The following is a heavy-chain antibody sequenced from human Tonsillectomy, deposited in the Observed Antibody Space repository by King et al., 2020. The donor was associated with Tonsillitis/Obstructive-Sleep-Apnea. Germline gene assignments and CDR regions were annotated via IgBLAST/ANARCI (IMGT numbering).Heavy chain of an antibody. CDR2: IYPGGSDI. CDR1: GYIFTNYW. Sequence: VQLVQSGAEVKKPGESLKISCKGSGYIFTNYWIGWVRQMPGKGLEWMGIIYPGGSDIRYSPSFQGQVTISVDKSISTAYLQWSSLKASDTAMYYCARHTCSSNNCYYYYYIDVWGKGTTVTVSS. D-gene: IGHD2-2*01. V-gene: IGHV5-51*01. J-gene: IGHJ6*03. CDR3: ARHTCSSNNCYYYYYIDV.